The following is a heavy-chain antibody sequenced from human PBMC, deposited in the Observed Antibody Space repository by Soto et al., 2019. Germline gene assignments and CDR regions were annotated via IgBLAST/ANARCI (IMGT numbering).Heavy chain of an antibody. Sequence: LRLSCAASGFTFSSSSMNWFRQAPGKGLEWVSSISSSSSYIYYADSVKGRFTISRDNAKNSLYLQMNSLRAEDTAVYYCAILHTNGVPRGFDPWGQGTLVTVSS. J-gene: IGHJ5*02. CDR1: GFTFSSSS. CDR3: AILHTNGVPRGFDP. V-gene: IGHV3-21*01. D-gene: IGHD2-8*01. CDR2: ISSSSSYI.